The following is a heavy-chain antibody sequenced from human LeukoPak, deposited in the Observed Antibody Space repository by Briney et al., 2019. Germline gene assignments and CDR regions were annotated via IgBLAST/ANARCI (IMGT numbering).Heavy chain of an antibody. Sequence: MPSQTLSLTCSVSGGSISSGDYYWSWIRQHPGKGLEWIGYIYYSGSTYYNPSLKSRVTMSVDTSKNQFSLKLNSLTAADTAVYYCARSEDSSGWGAFDIWGQGTMVTVSS. V-gene: IGHV4-31*03. J-gene: IGHJ3*02. CDR2: IYYSGST. CDR1: GGSISSGDYY. CDR3: ARSEDSSGWGAFDI. D-gene: IGHD6-19*01.